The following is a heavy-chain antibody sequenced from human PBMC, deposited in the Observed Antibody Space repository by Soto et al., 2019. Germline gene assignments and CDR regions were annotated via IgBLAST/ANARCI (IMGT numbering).Heavy chain of an antibody. V-gene: IGHV3-74*01. CDR3: ARVPTGKYGVWNY. J-gene: IGHJ4*02. CDR1: GFTFSSYW. Sequence: EEQLVESEGGLVQPGGSLRLSCAASGFTFSSYWMHWVRQAPGKGLVWVSRINPGGSITAYADSVKGRFTISRDNDKNTLYLQMNSLRGDDTAVYYCARVPTGKYGVWNYWGQGTLVTVSS. D-gene: IGHD2-8*01. CDR2: INPGGSIT.